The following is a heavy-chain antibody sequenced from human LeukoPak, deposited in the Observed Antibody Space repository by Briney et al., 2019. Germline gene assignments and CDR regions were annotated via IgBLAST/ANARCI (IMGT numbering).Heavy chain of an antibody. D-gene: IGHD6-13*01. J-gene: IGHJ6*02. Sequence: PGGSLRLSCAASGFTFSSYAMSWVRQAPGKGLEWVSAISGSGGSTYYADSVKGRFTISRDNSKNTLYLQMNSLRAEDTAVYYCAKGIAAAGLYYYNGMDVWGQGTTVTVSS. CDR1: GFTFSSYA. CDR3: AKGIAAAGLYYYNGMDV. V-gene: IGHV3-23*01. CDR2: ISGSGGST.